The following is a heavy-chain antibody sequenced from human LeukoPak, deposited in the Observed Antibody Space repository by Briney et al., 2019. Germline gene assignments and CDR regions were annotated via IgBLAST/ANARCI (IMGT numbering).Heavy chain of an antibody. V-gene: IGHV4-34*01. Sequence: SETLPLTCAVYGGSFSGYYWSWIRQPPGKGLEWIGEINHSGSTNYNPSLKSRVTISVDTSKNQFSLKLSSVTAADTAVYYCARRVVVITTSNYFDYWGQGTLVTVSS. J-gene: IGHJ4*02. CDR3: ARRVVVITTSNYFDY. CDR1: GGSFSGYY. D-gene: IGHD3-22*01. CDR2: INHSGST.